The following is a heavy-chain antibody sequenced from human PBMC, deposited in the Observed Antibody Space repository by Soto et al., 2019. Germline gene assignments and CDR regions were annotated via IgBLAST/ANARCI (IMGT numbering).Heavy chain of an antibody. CDR3: GLYCSSASCKVDY. J-gene: IGHJ4*02. D-gene: IGHD2-2*01. CDR2: ISYIGSA. Sequence: QVHLQESGPGLVKPSETLSLTCTVSGGSISSYYWSWIRQPTGKGLEWIGYISYIGSANYNPSLKSRVTIAGSTSKNQFALKLTSVTDADAAVYFCGLYCSSASCKVDYLGQGTLVTVSS. CDR1: GGSISSYY. V-gene: IGHV4-59*08.